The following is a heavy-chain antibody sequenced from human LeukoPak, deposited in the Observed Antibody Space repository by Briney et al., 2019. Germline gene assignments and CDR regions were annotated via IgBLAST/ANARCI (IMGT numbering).Heavy chain of an antibody. CDR3: ARHGQITMVRGVNFDY. D-gene: IGHD3-10*01. Sequence: SETLSLTCAVYGGSFSGYYWSWIRQPPGKGLEWIGEINHSGSTNYNPSLKSQVTISVDTSKNQFSLKLSSVTAADTAVYYCARHGQITMVRGVNFDYWGQGTLVTVSS. CDR2: INHSGST. CDR1: GGSFSGYY. J-gene: IGHJ4*02. V-gene: IGHV4-34*01.